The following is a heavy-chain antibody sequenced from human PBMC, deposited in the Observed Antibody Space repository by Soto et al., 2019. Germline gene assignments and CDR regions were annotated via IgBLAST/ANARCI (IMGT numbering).Heavy chain of an antibody. CDR3: AVTYYYDSSGYLPGAFDI. CDR2: INPNSGGT. J-gene: IGHJ3*02. Sequence: ATVKVSCKASGYTFTGYYMHWVRQAPGQGLEWMGWINPNSGGTNYAQKFQGWVTMTRDTSISTAYMELSRLRSDDTAVYYCAVTYYYDSSGYLPGAFDIWGQGTMVTVSS. V-gene: IGHV1-2*04. D-gene: IGHD3-22*01. CDR1: GYTFTGYY.